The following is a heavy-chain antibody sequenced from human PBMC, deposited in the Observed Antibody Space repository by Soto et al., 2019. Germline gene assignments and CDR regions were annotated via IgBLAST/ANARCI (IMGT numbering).Heavy chain of an antibody. J-gene: IGHJ6*02. D-gene: IGHD6-19*01. CDR3: AKGAVAGTPTSYSYYGMDV. CDR2: IIPIFGTV. V-gene: IGHV1-69*12. CDR1: GGTFRTYA. Sequence: QVQLLQSGAEVKKPGSSVRVSCEASGGTFRTYAISWVRQAPGQGLEWMGEIIPIFGTVNYAQKFQGRVTITADEATTTGYMDLRSLRSEDTAVYYCAKGAVAGTPTSYSYYGMDVWGQGTTVTVSS.